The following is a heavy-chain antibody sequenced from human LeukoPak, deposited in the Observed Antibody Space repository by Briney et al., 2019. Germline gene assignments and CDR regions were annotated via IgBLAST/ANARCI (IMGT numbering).Heavy chain of an antibody. CDR2: IYYSGST. CDR3: ARTYDSSGYYYAAALGY. CDR1: GGSISSSSYY. V-gene: IGHV4-39*01. J-gene: IGHJ4*02. Sequence: SETLSLTCTVSGGSISSSSYYWGWIRQPPGKGLEWIGSIYYSGSTYYNPSLKSRVTISVDTSKNQFSLKLSSVTAADTAVYYCARTYDSSGYYYAAALGYWGQGTLVTVSS. D-gene: IGHD3-22*01.